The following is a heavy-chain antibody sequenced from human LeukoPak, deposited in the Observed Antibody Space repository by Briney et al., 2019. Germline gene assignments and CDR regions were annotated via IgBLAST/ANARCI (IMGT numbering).Heavy chain of an antibody. J-gene: IGHJ3*02. CDR1: GFTFSSYS. CDR2: ISSSSSHI. Sequence: PGGSLRLSCAASGFTFSSYSMNWVRQAPGEGLEWVSSISSSSSHIYYADSVKGRFTISRDNAKNSLYLQMNSLRAEDTAVYYCASNLGFWSGLIQWAFDIWGQGTMVTVSS. V-gene: IGHV3-21*01. CDR3: ASNLGFWSGLIQWAFDI. D-gene: IGHD3-3*01.